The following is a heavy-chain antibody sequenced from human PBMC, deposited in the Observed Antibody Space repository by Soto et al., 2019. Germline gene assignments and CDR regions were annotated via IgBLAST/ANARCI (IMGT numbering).Heavy chain of an antibody. CDR3: ARGISRVNDAFDI. J-gene: IGHJ3*02. V-gene: IGHV1-8*01. CDR2: MNPNSGNT. D-gene: IGHD3-9*01. CDR1: GYTFTSYD. Sequence: ASVKVSCKASGYTFTSYDINWVRQATGQGLEWMGWMNPNSGNTGYAQKFQGRVTMTRNTSISTAYMELSSRRSEDTAVYYCARGISRVNDAFDIWGQGTMVTVSS.